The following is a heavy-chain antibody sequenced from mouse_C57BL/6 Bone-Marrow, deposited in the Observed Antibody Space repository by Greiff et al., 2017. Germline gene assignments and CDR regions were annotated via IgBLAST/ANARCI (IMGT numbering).Heavy chain of an antibody. CDR2: INPSSGYT. CDR3: ARAGAY. Sequence: VQLQQSGAELAKPGASVKLSCKASGYTFTSYWMHWVKQRPGQGLEWIGYINPSSGYTKYNQKFKDKATLTADKSPSTAYMQLSSLTYEDSAVYYCARAGAYWGQGTLVTVSA. J-gene: IGHJ3*01. V-gene: IGHV1-7*01. CDR1: GYTFTSYW.